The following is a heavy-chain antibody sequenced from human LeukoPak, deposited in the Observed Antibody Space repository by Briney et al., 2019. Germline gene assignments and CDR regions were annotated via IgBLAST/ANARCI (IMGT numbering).Heavy chain of an antibody. Sequence: GGSLRLSCAASGFTFSGSAMHWVSQASGKGLEWVGRIRSKANSYTTAYAASVKGRFTISRDDSTKTAYQQMNSLKTEDTAVYYCTRLGHGDGYNIWCQGTLVTVSS. CDR1: GFTFSGSA. CDR3: TRLGHGDGYNI. D-gene: IGHD5-24*01. V-gene: IGHV3-73*01. J-gene: IGHJ4*02. CDR2: IRSKANSYTT.